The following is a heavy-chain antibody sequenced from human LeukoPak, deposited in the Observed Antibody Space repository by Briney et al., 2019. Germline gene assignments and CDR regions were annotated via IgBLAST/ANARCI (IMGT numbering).Heavy chain of an antibody. Sequence: SETLSLTCTVSGGSISSYYWSWSRQPAGKGQEWIGRIYGSGSTDYNPSLKSRVTMSIDTSKNQFSLNLISVTAADTAVYYCARDSGTTGEVKFAPWGQGPLVTVSS. V-gene: IGHV4-4*07. CDR1: GGSISSYY. J-gene: IGHJ5*02. D-gene: IGHD3-10*01. CDR2: IYGSGST. CDR3: ARDSGTTGEVKFAP.